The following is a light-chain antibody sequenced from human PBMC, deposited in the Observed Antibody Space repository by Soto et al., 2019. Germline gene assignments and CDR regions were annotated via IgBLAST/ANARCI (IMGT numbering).Light chain of an antibody. CDR1: QNISKY. J-gene: IGKJ1*01. Sequence: DIQMTQSPSSLSASVGDRVTITCRASQNISKYLNWYQQKVVTAPKLLIYSASSLQSGVPPRFSGRGSGTDFTLTISSLQPEDFATYSCQQSFSTPWTFGQGTKVEMK. CDR2: SAS. CDR3: QQSFSTPWT. V-gene: IGKV1-39*01.